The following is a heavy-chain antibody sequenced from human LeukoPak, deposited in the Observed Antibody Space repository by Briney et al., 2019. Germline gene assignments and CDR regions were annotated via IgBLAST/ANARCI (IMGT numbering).Heavy chain of an antibody. J-gene: IGHJ5*02. CDR2: INHSGST. CDR1: GGSFSGYY. D-gene: IGHD1-1*01. V-gene: IGHV4-34*01. Sequence: SETLSLTCAVYGGSFSGYYWSWIRQPPGKGLEWIGEINHSGSTNYNPSLKSRVTISVDTSKNQFSLKLSSVTAADTAVYYCARDSPVLGFDPWGQGTLVTVSS. CDR3: ARDSPVLGFDP.